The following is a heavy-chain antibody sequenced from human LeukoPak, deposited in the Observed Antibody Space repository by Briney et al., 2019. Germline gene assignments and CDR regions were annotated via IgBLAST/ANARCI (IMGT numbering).Heavy chain of an antibody. V-gene: IGHV1-69*05. J-gene: IGHJ6*03. CDR2: IIPIFGTA. Sequence: GASVKVSCEASEGTFSSYAISWVRQAPGQGLEWMGRIIPIFGTANYAQKFQGRVTITTDESTSTAYMELSSLRSEDTAVYYCARAVTSYYYYMDVWGKGTTVTVSS. D-gene: IGHD2-21*02. CDR3: ARAVTSYYYYMDV. CDR1: EGTFSSYA.